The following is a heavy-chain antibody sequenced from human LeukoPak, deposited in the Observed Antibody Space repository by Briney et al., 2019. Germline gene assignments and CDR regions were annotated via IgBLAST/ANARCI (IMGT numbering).Heavy chain of an antibody. D-gene: IGHD3-3*01. CDR3: ARGIRSLFGSPVGGDFDY. Sequence: SETLSLTCTVSGGSISSYYWSWIRQPAGKGLEWIGRIYTSGSTNYNPSLKSRVTMSVDTSKNQFSLKLSSVTAADTAVYYCARGIRSLFGSPVGGDFDYWGQGTLVTVSS. V-gene: IGHV4-4*07. J-gene: IGHJ4*02. CDR1: GGSISSYY. CDR2: IYTSGST.